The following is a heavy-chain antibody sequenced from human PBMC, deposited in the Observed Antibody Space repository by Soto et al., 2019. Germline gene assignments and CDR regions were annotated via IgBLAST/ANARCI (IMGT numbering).Heavy chain of an antibody. Sequence: GSLRLSCAASGFTFSSYAMSWVRQAPGKGLEWVSAISGSGGSTYYADSVKGRFTISRDNSKNTLYLQMNSLRAEDTAVYYCAKDRRINCVCCWFDPWGQGTLVTVSS. J-gene: IGHJ5*02. V-gene: IGHV3-23*01. D-gene: IGHD2-8*01. CDR3: AKDRRINCVCCWFDP. CDR2: ISGSGGST. CDR1: GFTFSSYA.